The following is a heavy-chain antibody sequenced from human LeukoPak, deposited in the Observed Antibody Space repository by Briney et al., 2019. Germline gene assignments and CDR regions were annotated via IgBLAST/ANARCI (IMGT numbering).Heavy chain of an antibody. Sequence: ASVKVSCKASGYTFTSYDLNWARQATGQWLEWMGWMNPNSGNTGYAQKFQGRVTMTRNTSISTAYMELSSLRSGDTAVYYCARVLRISRSYRFDPWGQGTLVTVSS. J-gene: IGHJ5*02. D-gene: IGHD1-14*01. V-gene: IGHV1-8*01. CDR1: GYTFTSYD. CDR2: MNPNSGNT. CDR3: ARVLRISRSYRFDP.